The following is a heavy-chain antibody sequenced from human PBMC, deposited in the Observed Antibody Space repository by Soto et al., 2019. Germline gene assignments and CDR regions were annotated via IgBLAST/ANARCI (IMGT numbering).Heavy chain of an antibody. D-gene: IGHD2-2*02. CDR3: ARGGYCSSTSCYTYYYYGMDV. J-gene: IGHJ6*02. CDR2: ISHTGGST. Sequence: GGSLRLSCVASGFTFSSYAMSWVRQAPGKGLEWVSTISHTGGSTNYADSVKGRFTISRDNSKNTLYLQMNSLRAEDTAVYYCARGGYCSSTSCYTYYYYGMDVWGQGTTVTV. V-gene: IGHV3-23*01. CDR1: GFTFSSYA.